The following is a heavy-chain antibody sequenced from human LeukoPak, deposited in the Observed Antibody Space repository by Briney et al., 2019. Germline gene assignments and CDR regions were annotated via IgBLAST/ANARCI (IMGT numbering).Heavy chain of an antibody. CDR1: GFSLNTAW. D-gene: IGHD6-19*01. J-gene: IGHJ4*02. CDR3: TTRGIAVSGLGY. Sequence: GGSLRLSCAASGFSLNTAWMNWVRQTPGKGLEWLGRIKSKTDDGTSEYAAYVKGRFIISRDDSKNMLSLEMRSLRTEDTGVYYCTTRGIAVSGLGYWGRGTLVVVSS. CDR2: IKSKTDDGTS. V-gene: IGHV3-15*01.